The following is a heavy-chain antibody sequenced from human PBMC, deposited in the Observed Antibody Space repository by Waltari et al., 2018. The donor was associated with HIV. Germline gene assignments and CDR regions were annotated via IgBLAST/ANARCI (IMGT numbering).Heavy chain of an antibody. CDR2: IWYDGSNK. Sequence: QVQLVESGGGLVQPGGSMGLSGEASGFNFRRCGMTWSRQAPGKGLEWVAVIWYDGSNKYYADSVKGRFTISRDNTKNSLFLQMNSVRVEDTALYYWVKDGASTIFGVLNGMDVWGQGTTVTVSS. V-gene: IGHV3-33*03. CDR1: GFNFRRCG. CDR3: VKDGASTIFGVLNGMDV. D-gene: IGHD3-3*01. J-gene: IGHJ6*02.